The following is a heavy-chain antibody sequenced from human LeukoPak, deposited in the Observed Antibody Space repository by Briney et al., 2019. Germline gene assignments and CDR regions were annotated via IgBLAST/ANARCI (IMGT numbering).Heavy chain of an antibody. CDR1: GFTFSSYA. CDR3: AKDQRVVIPYYFDY. CDR2: ISGSGGST. V-gene: IGHV3-23*01. D-gene: IGHD4-23*01. Sequence: PGGSLRLSCAASGFTFSSYAMSWVRQAPGKGLEWVSGISGSGGSTYYADSVKGRVTISRDNSKNTLYLQMSSLRAEDTAVYYCAKDQRVVIPYYFDYWGQGTLVTVSS. J-gene: IGHJ4*02.